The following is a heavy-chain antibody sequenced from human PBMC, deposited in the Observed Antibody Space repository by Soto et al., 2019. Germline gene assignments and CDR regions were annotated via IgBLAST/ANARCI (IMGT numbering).Heavy chain of an antibody. D-gene: IGHD3-16*01. CDR3: ARSRGWGAPNDY. CDR1: GFTFSSYE. V-gene: IGHV3-48*03. CDR2: ISGSGSTT. J-gene: IGHJ4*02. Sequence: EVQLVESGGGLVQPGGSLRLSCEASGFTFSSYELSWVRQAPGKGLEWVSYISGSGSTTYYADSVKGRFTISRDNAKTSLYLQMNSLRGDDTAVYYCARSRGWGAPNDYWGQGTLVTVSS.